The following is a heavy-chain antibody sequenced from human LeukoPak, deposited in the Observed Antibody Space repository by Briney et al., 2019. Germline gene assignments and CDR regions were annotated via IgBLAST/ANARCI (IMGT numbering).Heavy chain of an antibody. CDR3: ARDWGNWDFDY. J-gene: IGHJ4*02. V-gene: IGHV3-23*01. CDR1: GFTFSSYA. CDR2: ISGSGGST. D-gene: IGHD1-1*01. Sequence: GGSLRLSCAASGFTFSSYAMSWVRQAPGKGLEWVSAISGSGGSTYYADSVKGRFTISRDNAKNSLYLQMNSLRAEDTAVYYCARDWGNWDFDYWGQGTLVTVSS.